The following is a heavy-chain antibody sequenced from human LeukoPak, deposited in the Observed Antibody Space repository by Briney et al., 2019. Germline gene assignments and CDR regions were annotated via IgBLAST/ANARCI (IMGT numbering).Heavy chain of an antibody. D-gene: IGHD1-14*01. Sequence: GGSLRLSCAGSGFTFCGYGMHWFRQTPGKGLEWVAVIAYDGSRAFYADSVKGRFTISRDNSKNTMSVQMEDLRAEDTAVYYCTRYNNDHFDYWGQGTLVTVSS. CDR3: TRYNNDHFDY. CDR2: IAYDGSRA. V-gene: IGHV3-33*01. J-gene: IGHJ4*02. CDR1: GFTFCGYG.